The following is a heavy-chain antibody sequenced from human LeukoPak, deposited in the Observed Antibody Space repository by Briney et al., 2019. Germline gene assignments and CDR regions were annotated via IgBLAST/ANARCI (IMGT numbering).Heavy chain of an antibody. CDR3: ARVFRNELLPEGSYYFDY. J-gene: IGHJ4*02. D-gene: IGHD2-15*01. Sequence: ASVKVSCKASGYTFTSYYMHWVRQAPGQGLEWMGIINPSGGSTSYAQEFQGRVTMTRDTSTSTVYMELSSLRSEDTAVYYCARVFRNELLPEGSYYFDYWGQGTLVTVSS. CDR1: GYTFTSYY. CDR2: INPSGGST. V-gene: IGHV1-46*01.